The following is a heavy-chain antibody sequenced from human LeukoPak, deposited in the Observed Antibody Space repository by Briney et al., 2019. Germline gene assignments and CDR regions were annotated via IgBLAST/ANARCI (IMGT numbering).Heavy chain of an antibody. V-gene: IGHV1-69*01. J-gene: IGHJ6*02. Sequence: ASVKVSCKASGGTFSSYAISWVRQALGQGLEWMGGIIPIFGTANYAQKFQGRVTITADESTSTAYMELSSLRSEDTAVYYCARGAYYYDSSGYSHYYYYGMDVWGQGTTVTVSS. CDR1: GGTFSSYA. D-gene: IGHD3-22*01. CDR2: IIPIFGTA. CDR3: ARGAYYYDSSGYSHYYYYGMDV.